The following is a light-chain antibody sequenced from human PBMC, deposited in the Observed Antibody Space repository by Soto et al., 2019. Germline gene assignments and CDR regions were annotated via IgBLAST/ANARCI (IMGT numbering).Light chain of an antibody. V-gene: IGKV3-15*01. CDR2: GAS. CDR3: QQYNNWPPVT. CDR1: QSVSSN. J-gene: IGKJ1*01. Sequence: EIVMTQSPATLSVSPGERATLSCRASQSVSSNLAWYQQKPGQAPRLLNYGASTRATGIPARFSGSGSGTEFTLTISSLQSEDFAVHYCQQYNNWPPVTFGQGTKVDTK.